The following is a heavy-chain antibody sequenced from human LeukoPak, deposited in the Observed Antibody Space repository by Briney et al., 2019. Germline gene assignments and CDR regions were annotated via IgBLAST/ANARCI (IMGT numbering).Heavy chain of an antibody. CDR1: GGSFSGYY. Sequence: PSETLSLTYAVYGGSFSGYYWSWIRQPPGKGLEWIGEINHSGSTNYNPSLKSRVTISVDTSKNQFSLKLSCVTAADTAVYYCARGRPVLLWFGEPSNWFDPWGQGTLVTVSS. J-gene: IGHJ5*02. CDR2: INHSGST. CDR3: ARGRPVLLWFGEPSNWFDP. D-gene: IGHD3-10*01. V-gene: IGHV4-34*01.